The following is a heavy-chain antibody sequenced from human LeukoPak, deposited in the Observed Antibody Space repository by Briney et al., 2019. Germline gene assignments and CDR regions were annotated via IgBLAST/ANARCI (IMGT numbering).Heavy chain of an antibody. Sequence: GGSLRLSCAASGFTFSGYAMSWVRQAPGQGLEWVPTISGFGGSTYYADSVKGRFTISRDNSKNTLYLQMNSLRAEDTAVYYCAKTSYSSGRPLDYWGQGTLVTVSS. J-gene: IGHJ4*02. V-gene: IGHV3-23*01. CDR3: AKTSYSSGRPLDY. D-gene: IGHD6-19*01. CDR1: GFTFSGYA. CDR2: ISGFGGST.